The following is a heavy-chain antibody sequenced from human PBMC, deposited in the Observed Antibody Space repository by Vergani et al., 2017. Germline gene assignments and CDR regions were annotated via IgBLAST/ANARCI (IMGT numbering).Heavy chain of an antibody. CDR2: ISSSSSYI. Sequence: RLVQSGGGLAHPGGSLRLSCAASGLPVSGFAFNTYAMIWVRQAPGKWLEWVSSISSSSSYIYYADSVKGRFTISRDNAKNSLYLQMNSLGAEDTAVYYCARIHRTTVVTPDYWGQGTLVTVSS. J-gene: IGHJ4*02. CDR1: GLPVSGFAFNTYA. CDR3: ARIHRTTVVTPDY. V-gene: IGHV3-21*02. D-gene: IGHD4-23*01.